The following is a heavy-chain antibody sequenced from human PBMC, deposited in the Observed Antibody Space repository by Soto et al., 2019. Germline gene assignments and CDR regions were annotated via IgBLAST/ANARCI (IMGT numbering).Heavy chain of an antibody. Sequence: QVQLQQWGAGLLKPSETLSLTCAVYGGSFSGYYCSWIRQPPGKGLEWIGEINHSGSTNYNPSLTSRVTISVATSKNQFSLKLSSVTAADTAVYYCARGRYDYWGQGTLVTVSS. CDR1: GGSFSGYY. V-gene: IGHV4-34*01. D-gene: IGHD1-1*01. J-gene: IGHJ4*02. CDR3: ARGRYDY. CDR2: INHSGST.